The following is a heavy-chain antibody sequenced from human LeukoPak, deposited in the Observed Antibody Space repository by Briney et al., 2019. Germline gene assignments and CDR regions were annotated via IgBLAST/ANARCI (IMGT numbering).Heavy chain of an antibody. D-gene: IGHD7-27*01. CDR2: IFKSGTT. CDR1: GFTVSSNY. Sequence: PGGSLRLSCAASGFTVSSNYMSWVRQAPGKGLEWVSAIFKSGTTYYADSVKDRFTISRDNSKNMLYLQMNSLRAEDTAVYYCARENWGAFDCWGQGTLVTVSS. CDR3: ARENWGAFDC. J-gene: IGHJ4*02. V-gene: IGHV3-66*01.